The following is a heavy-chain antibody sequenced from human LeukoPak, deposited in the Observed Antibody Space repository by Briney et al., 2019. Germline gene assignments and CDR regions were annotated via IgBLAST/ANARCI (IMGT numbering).Heavy chain of an antibody. Sequence: GGSLRLSCAASGFTFDDDAMHWVRQAPGKGLEWVSGISWNSGSIGYADSVKGRFTISRDNAKNSLYLQMNSLRAEDTALYYCAKDIAARPGGWFDRWGQGTLVTVSS. CDR2: ISWNSGSI. J-gene: IGHJ5*02. CDR3: AKDIAARPGGWFDR. V-gene: IGHV3-9*01. CDR1: GFTFDDDA. D-gene: IGHD6-6*01.